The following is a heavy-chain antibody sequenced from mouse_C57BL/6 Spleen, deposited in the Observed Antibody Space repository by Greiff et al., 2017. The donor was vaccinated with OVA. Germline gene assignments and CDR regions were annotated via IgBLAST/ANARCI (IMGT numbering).Heavy chain of an antibody. D-gene: IGHD1-1*01. CDR2: IDPETGGT. Sequence: QVQLQQSGAELVRPGASVTLSCKASGYTFTDYEMHWVKQTPVHGLEWIGAIDPETGGTAYNQKFKGKAILTADESSSTAYMELRSLTSEDSAVYYCTRWSYGSSPWGQGTTLTVSS. J-gene: IGHJ2*01. CDR1: GYTFTDYE. V-gene: IGHV1-15*01. CDR3: TRWSYGSSP.